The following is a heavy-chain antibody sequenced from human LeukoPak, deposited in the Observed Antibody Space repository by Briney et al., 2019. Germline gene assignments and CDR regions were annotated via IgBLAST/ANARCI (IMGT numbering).Heavy chain of an antibody. J-gene: IGHJ4*02. CDR1: GGSISSYY. CDR2: IYYSGST. V-gene: IGHV4-59*01. Sequence: KPSETLSLTCTVSGGSISSYYWSWIRQPPGKGLEWIGYIYYSGSTNYNPSLKSRVTISVDTSNNQFSLKLSSVTAADTAVYYCARAGVWPIAKFDYWGQGTLVTVSS. CDR3: ARAGVWPIAKFDY. D-gene: IGHD1-26*01.